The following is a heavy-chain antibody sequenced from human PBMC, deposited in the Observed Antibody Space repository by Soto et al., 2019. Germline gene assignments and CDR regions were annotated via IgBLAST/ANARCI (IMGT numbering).Heavy chain of an antibody. Sequence: QVQLQESGPGLVKPSETLSLTCTVSGSPISSYYWSCFRQPPGQGLEWVGYIYYTGTTTYNPSFKSRITIPLDTSMSQFSLYFMSVTASDTAVYYCARLGDYYQAFDYWGQVALVTVSS. D-gene: IGHD3-22*01. V-gene: IGHV4-59*08. CDR2: IYYTGTT. J-gene: IGHJ4*02. CDR1: GSPISSYY. CDR3: ARLGDYYQAFDY.